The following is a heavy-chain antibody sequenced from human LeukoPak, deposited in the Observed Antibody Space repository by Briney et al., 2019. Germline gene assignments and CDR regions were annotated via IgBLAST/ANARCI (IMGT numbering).Heavy chain of an antibody. CDR3: TTDGYFSGGSCPDY. J-gene: IGHJ4*02. Sequence: GGSLRLSCAASGFTFSNAWMSWVRQAPGKGLEWVGRIKSKTDGGTTDYAAPVKGRFTISRDDSKNTLYLQMNSLKTEDTAVYYCTTDGYFSGGSCPDYWGQGTLVTVSS. V-gene: IGHV3-15*01. CDR2: IKSKTDGGTT. D-gene: IGHD2-15*01. CDR1: GFTFSNAW.